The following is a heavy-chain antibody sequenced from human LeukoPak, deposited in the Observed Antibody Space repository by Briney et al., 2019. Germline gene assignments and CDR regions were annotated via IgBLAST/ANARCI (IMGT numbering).Heavy chain of an antibody. D-gene: IGHD2-2*01. CDR1: GYTFIGYY. V-gene: IGHV1-2*02. CDR2: INPNSCIT. J-gene: IGHJ3*01. CDR3: AITSTSGSGDAFDV. Sequence: ASVKVSCKASGYTFIGYYIHWVRQAPGQGLEWMGWINPNSCITNYGQKFQGRVIMTRDTSISTAYMDLSRLRSDDTAVYFCAITSTSGSGDAFDVWGQGTMVAVSS.